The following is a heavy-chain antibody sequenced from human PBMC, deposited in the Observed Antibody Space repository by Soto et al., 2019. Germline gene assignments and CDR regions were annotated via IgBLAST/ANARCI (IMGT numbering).Heavy chain of an antibody. Sequence: QVQLVESGGGVVQPGRSLRLSCAASGFTFSSYGMHWVRQAPGKGLEWVAVISYDGSNKYYADSVKGRFTISRDNSKNTLYLQMNSLRAEDTAVYYCAKSSVASIPYYYGMDVWGQGTTVTVSS. CDR3: AKSSVASIPYYYGMDV. D-gene: IGHD6-19*01. CDR2: ISYDGSNK. J-gene: IGHJ6*02. V-gene: IGHV3-30*18. CDR1: GFTFSSYG.